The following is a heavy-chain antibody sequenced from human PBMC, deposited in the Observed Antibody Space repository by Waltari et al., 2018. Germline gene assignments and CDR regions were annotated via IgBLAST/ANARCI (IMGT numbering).Heavy chain of an antibody. CDR2: FIPIFGTA. J-gene: IGHJ3*02. Sequence: QVQLVQSGAEVKKPGSSVKVSCKASGGTFSSYAISWVRQAPGQGLEWMGGFIPIFGTANYARKGQGRGTITTDEATSTADMELSSLRSEDTAVYYGARYYDSSGYYNEGAFDIWGQGTMVTVSS. CDR3: ARYYDSSGYYNEGAFDI. V-gene: IGHV1-69*05. CDR1: GGTFSSYA. D-gene: IGHD3-22*01.